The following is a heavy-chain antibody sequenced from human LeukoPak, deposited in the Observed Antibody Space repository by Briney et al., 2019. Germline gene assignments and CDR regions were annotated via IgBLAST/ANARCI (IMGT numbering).Heavy chain of an antibody. J-gene: IGHJ6*02. CDR2: IWYDGSNK. CDR3: AREGDFWSGYFHNYYYYGMGV. CDR1: GFTFSSYG. Sequence: PGGSLRLSCAASGFTFSSYGMHWVRQAPGKGLEWVAGIWYDGSNKYYADSVKGRFTISRDNAKNSLYLQMNSLRAEDTAVYYCAREGDFWSGYFHNYYYYGMGVWGQGTTVTVSS. V-gene: IGHV3-33*01. D-gene: IGHD3-3*01.